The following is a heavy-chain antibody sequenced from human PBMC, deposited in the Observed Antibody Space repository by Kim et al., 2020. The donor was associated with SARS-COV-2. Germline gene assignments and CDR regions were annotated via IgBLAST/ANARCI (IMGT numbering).Heavy chain of an antibody. CDR3: ARGWRVYFGLGCQLDY. V-gene: IGHV4-39*01. CDR1: GGSISSSSYY. Sequence: SETLSLTCTVSGGSISSSSYYWGWIRQPPGKGLEWIGSIYYSGSTYYNPSLKSRVTISVYTSKNQFSLKLSSVTAADKAVYYCARGWRVYFGLGCQLDY. D-gene: IGHD3-10*01. J-gene: IGHJ4*01. CDR2: IYYSGST.